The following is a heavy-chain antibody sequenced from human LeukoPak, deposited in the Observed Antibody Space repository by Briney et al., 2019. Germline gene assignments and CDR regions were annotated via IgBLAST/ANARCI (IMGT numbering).Heavy chain of an antibody. CDR2: INPSGGGT. CDR1: GYTFTTHY. D-gene: IGHD3-3*01. J-gene: IGHJ4*02. CDR3: ARDLYDFSYYFDY. V-gene: IGHV1-46*01. Sequence: GASVKVSCKASGYTFTTHYMHWVRQAPGQGLEWMGIINPSGGGTSYAQKFQGRVTMTRDTSTSTVYMELSSLRSGDTAVYYCARDLYDFSYYFDYWGQGTLVTVSS.